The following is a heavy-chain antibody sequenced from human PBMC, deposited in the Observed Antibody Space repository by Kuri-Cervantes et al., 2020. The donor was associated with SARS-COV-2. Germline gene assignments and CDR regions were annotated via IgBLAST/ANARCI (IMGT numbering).Heavy chain of an antibody. CDR2: IWYDGSNK. CDR1: GFTFSSSG. J-gene: IGHJ6*02. Sequence: GGSLRLSCVASGFTFSSSGMHWVRQAPGKGLEWVAVIWYDGSNKYYADSVKGRFNISRDNSKNTLYLQMYSLRGEDTAVYYCARAEKRKIFGSVNYYYYGMDVWGQGTTVTVSS. D-gene: IGHD3-3*01. CDR3: ARAEKRKIFGSVNYYYYGMDV. V-gene: IGHV3-33*08.